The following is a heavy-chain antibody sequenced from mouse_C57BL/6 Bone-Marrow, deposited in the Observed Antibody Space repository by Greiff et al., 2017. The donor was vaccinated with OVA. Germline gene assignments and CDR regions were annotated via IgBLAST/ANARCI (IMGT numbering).Heavy chain of an antibody. CDR2: IWRGGST. CDR1: GFSLTSYG. D-gene: IGHD3-3*01. V-gene: IGHV2-5*01. J-gene: IGHJ4*01. CDR3: AKTAGAGLYYAMDY. Sequence: VQLVESGPGLVQPSQSLSITCTVSGFSLTSYGVHWVRQSPGKGLEWLGVIWRGGSTDYNAAFMSRLSITKDNSKSQVFFKMNSLQADDTAIYYCAKTAGAGLYYAMDYWGQGTSVTVSS.